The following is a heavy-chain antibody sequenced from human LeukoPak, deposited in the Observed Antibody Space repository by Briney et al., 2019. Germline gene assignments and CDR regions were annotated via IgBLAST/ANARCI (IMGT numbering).Heavy chain of an antibody. CDR2: ISGSGGST. V-gene: IGHV3-23*01. Sequence: GGSLRLSCAASGFTFSSYAMSWVRQAPGKGLEWASAISGSGGSTYYADSVKGRFTISRDNSKNTLYLQMNSLRAEDTAVYYCAKDSSGWYGYFDYWGQGTLVTVSS. CDR3: AKDSSGWYGYFDY. CDR1: GFTFSSYA. D-gene: IGHD6-19*01. J-gene: IGHJ4*02.